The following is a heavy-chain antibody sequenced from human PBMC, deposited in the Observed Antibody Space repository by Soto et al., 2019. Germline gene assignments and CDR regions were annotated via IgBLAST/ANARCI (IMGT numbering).Heavy chain of an antibody. D-gene: IGHD3-10*02. CDR3: AKSTGVLAMTGGAFDI. CDR2: ISGSGADS. CDR1: GFRFSRYA. J-gene: IGHJ3*02. Sequence: QLLESGGGLAQPGGSLRLSCAASGFRFSRYAMSWVRQAPGKGLERVSTISGSGADSYDADSVKGRFIISRDNSKNTLSLQMNSLRADDTAVYYCAKSTGVLAMTGGAFDIWGQGTVVTVSS. V-gene: IGHV3-23*01.